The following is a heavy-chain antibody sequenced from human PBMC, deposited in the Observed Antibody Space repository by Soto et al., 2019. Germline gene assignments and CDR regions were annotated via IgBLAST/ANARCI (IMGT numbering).Heavy chain of an antibody. CDR3: ARDTVLTGMFDL. CDR2: VYYTGTT. J-gene: IGHJ5*02. V-gene: IGHV4-59*01. D-gene: IGHD4-17*01. CDR1: GGSIGSYH. Sequence: SETLSLTCTVSGGSIGSYHWSWVRQPPGKGLEWIASVYYTGTTNYNPSLGSRVTISIDAPENQISLKLTSVTAADTAFCYCARDTVLTGMFDLWGQGTLVTVSS.